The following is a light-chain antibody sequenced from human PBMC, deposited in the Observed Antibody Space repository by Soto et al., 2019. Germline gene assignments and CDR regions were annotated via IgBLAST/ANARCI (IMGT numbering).Light chain of an antibody. J-gene: IGLJ1*01. CDR3: CSFAGSNTFV. CDR2: EGN. V-gene: IGLV2-23*03. CDR1: SSDVGSYNL. Sequence: SVLTQPASVSGSPGQSITLSCTGTSSDVGSYNLVSWYQQHPGKAPKLMIYEGNKPPSGVSNRFSGSKSGNTASLTISGLQAEDEADYYCCSFAGSNTFVFGTGTKVT.